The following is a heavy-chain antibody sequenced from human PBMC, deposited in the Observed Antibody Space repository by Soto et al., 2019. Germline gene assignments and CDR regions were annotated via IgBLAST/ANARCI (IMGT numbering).Heavy chain of an antibody. CDR1: GYTFTSYY. CDR2: INPSGGST. CDR3: ARSIAVSEAFDI. Sequence: QVQLVHSGAEVKKPGASVKVSCKASGYTFTSYYMHWVRQATGQGLEWMGIINPSGGSTSYAQKFQGRVTMTRDRSTSTVYMELSSLRSEDTAVYYCARSIAVSEAFDIWGQGTMVTVSS. V-gene: IGHV1-46*01. D-gene: IGHD6-19*01. J-gene: IGHJ3*02.